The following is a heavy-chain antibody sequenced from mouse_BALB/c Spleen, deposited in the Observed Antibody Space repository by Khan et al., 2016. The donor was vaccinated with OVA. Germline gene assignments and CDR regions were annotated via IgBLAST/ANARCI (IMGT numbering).Heavy chain of an antibody. CDR1: GYTFSSYW. D-gene: IGHD1-1*01. Sequence: QVQLQQSGAELMKPGASVKISCKATGYTFSSYWIEWVKQRPGHGLEWIGEILPGSNSSNYNERFKGRATITADTSSNTDYMQLSSLTSEDSAIYYCARGNYYGSTSWFGYWGQGTLVTVSA. J-gene: IGHJ3*01. CDR2: ILPGSNSS. CDR3: ARGNYYGSTSWFGY. V-gene: IGHV1-9*01.